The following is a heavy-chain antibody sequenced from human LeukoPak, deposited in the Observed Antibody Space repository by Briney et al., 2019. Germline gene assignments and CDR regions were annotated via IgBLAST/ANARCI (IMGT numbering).Heavy chain of an antibody. CDR3: AKDPLALGTTLIDI. D-gene: IGHD1/OR15-1a*01. V-gene: IGHV3-30*02. CDR1: GFTLSSYG. J-gene: IGHJ3*02. CDR2: IRYDGSNK. Sequence: GGSLRLSCAASGFTLSSYGMHWVRQAPGKGLEWVAFIRYDGSNKYYADSVKGRFTISRDNSKNTLYLQMNSLRAEDTAVYYCAKDPLALGTTLIDIWGQGTMVTVSS.